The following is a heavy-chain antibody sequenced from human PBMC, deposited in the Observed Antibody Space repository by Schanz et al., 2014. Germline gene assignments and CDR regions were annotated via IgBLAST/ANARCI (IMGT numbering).Heavy chain of an antibody. CDR3: AGTYCSSTSCYTGYYYMDV. Sequence: QVQLVQSGAELRKPGTSVKVSCKTSGYTFNSYTINWVRQAPGQGLEWMGRIIPILGIANYAQNFQGRVTITADKSTSTAYMELTSLRSEDTAVYYCAGTYCSSTSCYTGYYYMDVWGKGTTVTVSS. D-gene: IGHD2-2*02. J-gene: IGHJ6*03. CDR1: GYTFNSYT. CDR2: IIPILGIA. V-gene: IGHV1-69*09.